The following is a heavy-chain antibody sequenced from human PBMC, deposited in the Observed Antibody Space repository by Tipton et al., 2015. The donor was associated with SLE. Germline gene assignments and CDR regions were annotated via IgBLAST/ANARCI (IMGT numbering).Heavy chain of an antibody. D-gene: IGHD2-2*01. V-gene: IGHV4-59*01. CDR3: VGEGCSSTSCPCYMDV. CDR1: GGSISSYY. J-gene: IGHJ6*03. CDR2: IYYSGST. Sequence: TLSLTCTVSGGSISSYYWSWMRQPPGKGLEWIGDIYYSGSTNYKPSPKSRVTISVDTSKNQFSLKLSSVTAADTAVYYCVGEGCSSTSCPCYMDVWGKGTTVTVSS.